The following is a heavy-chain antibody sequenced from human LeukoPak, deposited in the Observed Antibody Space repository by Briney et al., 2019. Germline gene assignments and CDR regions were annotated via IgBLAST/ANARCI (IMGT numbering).Heavy chain of an antibody. CDR3: ARDTHPSGSYSDAFDI. D-gene: IGHD1-26*01. J-gene: IGHJ3*02. V-gene: IGHV4-34*01. Sequence: SETLSLTCAVYGGSFSGYYWSWIRQPPGKGLEWIGEINHSGSTNYNPSLKSRVTISVDTSKNQFSLKLSSVTAADTAVYYCARDTHPSGSYSDAFDIWGQGTMVTVSS. CDR1: GGSFSGYY. CDR2: INHSGST.